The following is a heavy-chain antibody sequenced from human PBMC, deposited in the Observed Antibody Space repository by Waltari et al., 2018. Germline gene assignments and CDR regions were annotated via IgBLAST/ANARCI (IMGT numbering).Heavy chain of an antibody. D-gene: IGHD3-10*02. CDR3: ARGLRS. Sequence: QVQLQESGPGLVTPSETLSLTCAVSGYSISSGYYWGWIRQPPGKGLEWIGGIYHSGRTYYNPSLKSRVTISVDTSKNQFSLKLSSVTAADTAVYYCARGLRSWGQGTLVTVSS. CDR2: IYHSGRT. J-gene: IGHJ4*02. CDR1: GYSISSGYY. V-gene: IGHV4-38-2*01.